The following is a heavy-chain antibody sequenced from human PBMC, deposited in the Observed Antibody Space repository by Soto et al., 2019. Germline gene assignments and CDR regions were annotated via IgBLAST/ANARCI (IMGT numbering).Heavy chain of an antibody. CDR3: ASSLTPGYSSGWYYFDY. Sequence: SVKVSCKASGGTFSSYTISWVRQAPGQGLEWMGRIIPILGIANYAQKFQGRVTITADKSTSTVYMELSSLRSEDTAVYYCASSLTPGYSSGWYYFDYWGQGTLVTVSS. V-gene: IGHV1-69*02. J-gene: IGHJ4*02. CDR2: IIPILGIA. D-gene: IGHD6-19*01. CDR1: GGTFSSYT.